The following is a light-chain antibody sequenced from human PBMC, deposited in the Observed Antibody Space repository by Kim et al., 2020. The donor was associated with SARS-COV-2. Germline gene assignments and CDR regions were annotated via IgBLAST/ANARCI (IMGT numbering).Light chain of an antibody. CDR1: SRDVGGYNY. Sequence: GQSVTISCTGTSRDVGGYNYVSLYQQHPGKAPKLMIYDVSKRPSGVPDRFSGSKSGNTASLTISGLQAEDEADYYCCSYAGSYTLVFGGGTQLTVL. V-gene: IGLV2-11*01. CDR2: DVS. CDR3: CSYAGSYTLV. J-gene: IGLJ2*01.